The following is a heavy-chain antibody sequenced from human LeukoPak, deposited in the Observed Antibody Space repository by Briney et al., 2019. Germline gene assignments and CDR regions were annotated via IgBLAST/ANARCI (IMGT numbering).Heavy chain of an antibody. CDR2: ISGSGGST. CDR3: AKDGTHYYDSSGYIDY. Sequence: GGSLRLSCAASGFTFSSYAMSWVRQAPGKGLEWVSAISGSGGSTYYADSVKGRFTISRDNSKNTLYLQMNSMRDEDTDVYYCAKDGTHYYDSSGYIDYWGQGTLVTVSS. D-gene: IGHD3-22*01. V-gene: IGHV3-23*01. J-gene: IGHJ4*02. CDR1: GFTFSSYA.